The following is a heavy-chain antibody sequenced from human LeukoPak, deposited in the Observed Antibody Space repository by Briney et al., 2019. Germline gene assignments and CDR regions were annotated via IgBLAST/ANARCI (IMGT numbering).Heavy chain of an antibody. J-gene: IGHJ5*02. V-gene: IGHV3-21*03. CDR2: ISSSSNYI. CDR3: TTGTSSGYDYVRTS. CDR1: GFTFSTYS. D-gene: IGHD3-22*01. Sequence: GGSLRLSCAASGFTFSTYSMNWVRQAPGKGLEWVSSISSSSNYIYYADSVKGRFTISRDNAKNSLYLQMNSLRAEDTAVYYCTTGTSSGYDYVRTSWGQGTLVTVSS.